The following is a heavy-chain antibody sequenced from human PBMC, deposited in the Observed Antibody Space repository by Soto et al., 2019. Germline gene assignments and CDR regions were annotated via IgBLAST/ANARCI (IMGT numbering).Heavy chain of an antibody. Sequence: SETLSLTCTVSGGSISSYYWNWIRQPPGKGLEWIGYIYYSGSTNYNPSLKRRVTISVDTTKNQFSLKLSSVTAADTAVYYCARDLGYCSGGDCYTLGYFDYWGQGTLVTVSS. CDR2: IYYSGST. CDR3: ARDLGYCSGGDCYTLGYFDY. V-gene: IGHV4-59*01. J-gene: IGHJ4*02. CDR1: GGSISSYY. D-gene: IGHD2-15*01.